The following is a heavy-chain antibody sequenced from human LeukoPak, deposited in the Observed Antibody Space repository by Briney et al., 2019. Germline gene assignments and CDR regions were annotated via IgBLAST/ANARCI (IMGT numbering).Heavy chain of an antibody. CDR2: IRSKAYGGTT. CDR3: TRARLDIVVVVAATPDYYYGMDV. V-gene: IGHV3-49*04. CDR1: GFTFGDYA. Sequence: GGSLRLSCTASGFTFGDYAMSWVRQAPGKGLEWVGFIRSKAYGGTTEYAASVKGRFTISRDDSKSIAYLQMNSLKTEDTAVYYCTRARLDIVVVVAATPDYYYGMDVWGQGTTVTVSS. J-gene: IGHJ6*02. D-gene: IGHD2-15*01.